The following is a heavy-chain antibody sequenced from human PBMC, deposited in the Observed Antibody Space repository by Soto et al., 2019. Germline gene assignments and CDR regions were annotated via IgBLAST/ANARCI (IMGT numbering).Heavy chain of an antibody. V-gene: IGHV4-31*03. Sequence: QVQLQESGPGLVKPSQTLSLTCTVSGGSISSGGYYWSWIRQHPGKGLEWIGYIYYSGSTYYNPSLKSRVTISVDTSKNQFSLKLSSVTAADTAVYYCARDKERRSYGGLIRWFDPWGQGTLVTVSS. CDR2: IYYSGST. CDR3: ARDKERRSYGGLIRWFDP. J-gene: IGHJ5*02. D-gene: IGHD1-26*01. CDR1: GGSISSGGYY.